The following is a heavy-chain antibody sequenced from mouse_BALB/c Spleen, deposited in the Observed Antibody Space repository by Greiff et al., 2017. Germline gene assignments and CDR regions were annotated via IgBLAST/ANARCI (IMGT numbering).Heavy chain of an antibody. Sequence: EVQLVESGGGFVQPGGSLKLSCAASGFTFSSSGMSWVRQTPDKRLELVATINSTGGSTYYQDNVKGRFTISRDNAKNTQYLQMSSLRSEDTAMYDCASASGGSSYVDAMDYWGQGTSVTVSS. CDR2: INSTGGST. V-gene: IGHV5-6-3*01. D-gene: IGHD1-1*01. CDR3: ASASGGSSYVDAMDY. J-gene: IGHJ4*01. CDR1: GFTFSSSG.